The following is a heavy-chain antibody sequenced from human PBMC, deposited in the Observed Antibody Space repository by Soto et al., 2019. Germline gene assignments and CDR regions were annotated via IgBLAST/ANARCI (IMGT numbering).Heavy chain of an antibody. J-gene: IGHJ4*02. Sequence: EVQLVESGGGPAQFGGSLRLSCAASGFTFSNYWMHWVRQVPGKGLVWVSSIKGDETSTGYADSVKGRFTIFRDNVKNTLYLQMNSLRAYDTAVYYCARGVSGYYGFDYWGQGTLVTVSS. V-gene: IGHV3-74*01. D-gene: IGHD5-12*01. CDR1: GFTFSNYW. CDR2: IKGDETST. CDR3: ARGVSGYYGFDY.